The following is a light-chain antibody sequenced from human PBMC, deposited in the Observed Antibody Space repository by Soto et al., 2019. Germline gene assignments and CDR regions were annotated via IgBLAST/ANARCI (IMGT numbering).Light chain of an antibody. V-gene: IGLV1-44*01. CDR3: AAWDYSLHAV. CDR2: NNN. J-gene: IGLJ2*01. Sequence: QSVLTQPPSASGTPGQRVTISCSGDSSNIGRNTVNWYQHLPGTAPKLLIYNNNQRPSGIPDRFSGSKSGTSASLAISGLQSEDEADCYCAAWDYSLHAVFGGGTKLTVL. CDR1: SSNIGRNT.